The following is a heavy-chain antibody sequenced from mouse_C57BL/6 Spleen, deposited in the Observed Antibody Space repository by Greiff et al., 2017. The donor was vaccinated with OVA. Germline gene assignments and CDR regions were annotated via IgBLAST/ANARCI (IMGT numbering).Heavy chain of an antibody. CDR3: ARDIYYDYDGYAMDY. V-gene: IGHV5-17*01. CDR1: GFTFSDYG. Sequence: EVQLQESGGGLVKPGGSLKLSCAASGFTFSDYGMHWVRQAPEKGLEWVAYISSGSSTIYYADTVKGRFTISRDNAKNTLFLQMTSLRSEDTAMYYCARDIYYDYDGYAMDYWGQGTSVTVSS. D-gene: IGHD2-4*01. J-gene: IGHJ4*01. CDR2: ISSGSSTI.